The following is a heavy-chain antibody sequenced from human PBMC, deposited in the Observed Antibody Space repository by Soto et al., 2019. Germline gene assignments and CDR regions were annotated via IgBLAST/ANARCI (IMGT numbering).Heavy chain of an antibody. CDR2: ISYDGSNK. CDR1: GFTFSSYG. V-gene: IGHV3-30*03. J-gene: IGHJ4*02. D-gene: IGHD5-18*01. Sequence: GGSLRLSCAASGFTFSSYGMYWVRKAPGKGLEWVAVISYDGSNKYYADSVKGRFTISVDTSKNQFSLKLSSVNAADTAVYYSARTLRTEDVDTAMVPTPYFDYWGQGTLVTVSS. CDR3: ARTLRTEDVDTAMVPTPYFDY.